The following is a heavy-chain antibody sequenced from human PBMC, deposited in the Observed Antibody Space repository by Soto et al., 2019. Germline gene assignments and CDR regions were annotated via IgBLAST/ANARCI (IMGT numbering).Heavy chain of an antibody. Sequence: SVKVSCKASGGTFSSYAISWVRQAPGQGLEWMGGIIPIFGTANYAQKFQGRVTITADKSTSTAYMELSSLRSEDTAVYYCARXGGEITMIVVADDAFDIWGQGTMVTVSS. CDR1: GGTFSSYA. D-gene: IGHD3-22*01. V-gene: IGHV1-69*06. CDR2: IIPIFGTA. CDR3: ARXGGEITMIVVADDAFDI. J-gene: IGHJ3*02.